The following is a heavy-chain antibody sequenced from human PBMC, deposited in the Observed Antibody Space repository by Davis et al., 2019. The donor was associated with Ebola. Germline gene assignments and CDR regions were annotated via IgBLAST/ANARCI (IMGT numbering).Heavy chain of an antibody. CDR1: GFTFSSYS. CDR2: ISSSSSYI. J-gene: IGHJ6*02. V-gene: IGHV3-21*01. Sequence: GESLKISCAASGFTFSSYSMNWVRQAPGKGLEWVSSISSSSSYIYYADSVKGRFTISRDNAKNSLYLQMNSLRAEDTAVYYCAKGQWLVDLGYYGMDVWGQGTTVTVSS. D-gene: IGHD6-19*01. CDR3: AKGQWLVDLGYYGMDV.